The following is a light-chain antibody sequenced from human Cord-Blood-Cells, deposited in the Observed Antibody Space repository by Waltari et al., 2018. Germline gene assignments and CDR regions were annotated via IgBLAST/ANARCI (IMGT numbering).Light chain of an antibody. CDR2: LNSDGSH. CDR3: QTWGTGIRV. CDR1: SGHSCYA. J-gene: IGLJ3*02. Sequence: QLVLTQSPSASASLGASVKLTCTLSSGHSCYAIAWHQQQPEKGPRYLMKLNSDGSHSKGDGIPDRFSGSSSGAERYLTISSLQSEDEADYYCQTWGTGIRVFGGGTKLTVL. V-gene: IGLV4-69*01.